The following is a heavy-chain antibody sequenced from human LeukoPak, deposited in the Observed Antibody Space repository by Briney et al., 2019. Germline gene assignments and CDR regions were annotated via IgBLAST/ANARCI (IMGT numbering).Heavy chain of an antibody. V-gene: IGHV3-73*01. CDR2: IRSKANSYAT. CDR1: GFTFSGSA. D-gene: IGHD4-17*01. CDR3: TRPDPHYGFGY. J-gene: IGHJ4*02. Sequence: PSGGSLRPSCAASGFTFSGSAMHWVRQASGKGLEWVGRIRSKANSYATAYAASVKGRFTISRDDSKNTAYLQMNSLKTEDTAVYYCTRPDPHYGFGYWGQGTLVTVSS.